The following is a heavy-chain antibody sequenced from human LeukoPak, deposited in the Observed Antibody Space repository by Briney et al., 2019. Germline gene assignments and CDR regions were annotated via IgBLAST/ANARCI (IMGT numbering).Heavy chain of an antibody. J-gene: IGHJ4*02. CDR3: ARVNVDTAMALDH. V-gene: IGHV1-69*04. CDR1: GGTFSSYA. Sequence: SVKLSCKASGGTFSSYAISWVRQAPGQGLEWMGRIIPILGIANYAQKFQGRVTITADKSTSTAYMELSSLRSEDTAVYYCARVNVDTAMALDHWGQGTLVTVSS. CDR2: IIPILGIA. D-gene: IGHD5-18*01.